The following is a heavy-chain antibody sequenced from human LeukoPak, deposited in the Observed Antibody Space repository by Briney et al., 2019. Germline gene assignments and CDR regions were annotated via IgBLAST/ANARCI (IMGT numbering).Heavy chain of an antibody. J-gene: IGHJ5*02. CDR1: GFTFNDYG. V-gene: IGHV3-30*18. Sequence: GRSLRLSCAASGFTFNDYGMHWVRQAPGKGLEWVAVISYDGTKKYYGDSVKGRFTISRDNSKNTLYLQMNTLRAEDTAVYYCAKDSGFRLSTVTDNWFDPWGQGTLVTVSS. D-gene: IGHD5/OR15-5a*01. CDR2: ISYDGTKK. CDR3: AKDSGFRLSTVTDNWFDP.